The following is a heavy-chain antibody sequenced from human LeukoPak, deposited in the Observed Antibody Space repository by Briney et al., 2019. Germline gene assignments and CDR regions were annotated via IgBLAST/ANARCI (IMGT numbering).Heavy chain of an antibody. D-gene: IGHD4-11*01. CDR1: GGTFTLYA. Sequence: ASVKVSCKASGGTFTLYAINWVRQAHGQGLEWMGGIIPVFGTPKYPRKFQARVTISADDSTSTAYMEVSGLRSDDTAAYYCARDLNIDYRSEAFDASDIWGQGTMVTVSS. CDR2: IIPVFGTP. J-gene: IGHJ3*02. CDR3: ARDLNIDYRSEAFDASDI. V-gene: IGHV1-69*13.